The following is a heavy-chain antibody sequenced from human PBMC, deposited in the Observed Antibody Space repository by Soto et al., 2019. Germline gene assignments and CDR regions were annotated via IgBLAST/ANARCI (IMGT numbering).Heavy chain of an antibody. J-gene: IGHJ5*02. CDR1: GFTFSSYG. CDR2: ISYDGSNK. CDR3: APPGGYCSGGSCP. Sequence: GESLKISCAASGFTFSSYGMHWVRQAPGKGLEWVAVISYDGSNKYYADSVKGRFTISRDNSKNTLYLQMNSLRAEDTAVYYCAPPGGYCSGGSCPWGQGTLVTVSS. V-gene: IGHV3-30*03. D-gene: IGHD2-15*01.